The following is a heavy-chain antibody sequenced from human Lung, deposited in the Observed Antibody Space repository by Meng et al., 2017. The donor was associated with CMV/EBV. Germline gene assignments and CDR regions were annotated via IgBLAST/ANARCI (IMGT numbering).Heavy chain of an antibody. D-gene: IGHD3-16*01. CDR2: ISFDGGSK. J-gene: IGHJ4*02. V-gene: IGHV3-30-3*01. Sequence: GESLKISCSASGFTFSTYAMHWVRQAPGKGLEWVALISFDGGSKYFADSVKGRFTISRDSSKNTLYLQMNTLRTEDTAIYFCAREGVYFDYWGQGTLVTFSS. CDR1: GFTFSTYA. CDR3: AREGVYFDY.